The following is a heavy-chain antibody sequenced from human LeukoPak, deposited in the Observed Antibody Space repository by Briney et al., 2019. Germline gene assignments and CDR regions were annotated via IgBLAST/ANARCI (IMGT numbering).Heavy chain of an antibody. J-gene: IGHJ4*02. V-gene: IGHV4-39*01. Sequence: LETLSLTCTVSGGSISNSNYYWGWVRQPPGKGLEWIGTIYYNGATQYNPSLKSRVAISVDTSKNQFSLRLTSVTASDAAMYYCAKELRIPALADTGDYWGQGTPVTVSS. D-gene: IGHD6-19*01. CDR3: AKELRIPALADTGDY. CDR1: GGSISNSNYY. CDR2: IYYNGAT.